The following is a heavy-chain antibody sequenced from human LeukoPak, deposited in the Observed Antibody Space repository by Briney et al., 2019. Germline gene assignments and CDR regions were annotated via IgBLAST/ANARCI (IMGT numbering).Heavy chain of an antibody. J-gene: IGHJ4*02. Sequence: GGSLRLSCAASGFTFSSYCMHWVRQAPGKGLEWVAVIWYDGSNKYYADSVKGRFTISRDNSKNTLYLQMNSLRAEDTAVYYCARDHYYDSSGYYRETDYWGQGPLVTVSS. CDR3: ARDHYYDSSGYYRETDY. CDR1: GFTFSSYC. D-gene: IGHD3-22*01. CDR2: IWYDGSNK. V-gene: IGHV3-33*01.